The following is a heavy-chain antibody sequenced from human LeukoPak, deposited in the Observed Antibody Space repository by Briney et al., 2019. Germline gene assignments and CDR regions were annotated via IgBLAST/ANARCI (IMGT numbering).Heavy chain of an antibody. J-gene: IGHJ4*02. CDR2: ISGSGGST. Sequence: GSLRLSCAASGFTFSSYAMNWVRQAPGKGLEWVSAISGSGGSTYYADSVKGRFAISRDNSKNTLYLQMNSLRAEDTAVYYCAKETSIVVVPAASDYWGQGTLVTVSS. V-gene: IGHV3-23*01. CDR1: GFTFSSYA. CDR3: AKETSIVVVPAASDY. D-gene: IGHD2-2*01.